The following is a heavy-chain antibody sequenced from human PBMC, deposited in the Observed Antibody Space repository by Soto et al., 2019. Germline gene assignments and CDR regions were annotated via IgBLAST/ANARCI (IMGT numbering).Heavy chain of an antibody. CDR2: IYPGDSDT. CDR1: GYSFTSYW. D-gene: IGHD3-22*01. Sequence: GESLKISCKGSGYSFTSYWIGWVRQMPGKGLKWMGIIYPGDSDTRYSPSFQGQVTISADKSISTAYLQWSSLKASDTAMYYCARRAYYYDSSGYYSGMAKNDAFDIWGQGTMVTVSS. CDR3: ARRAYYYDSSGYYSGMAKNDAFDI. V-gene: IGHV5-51*01. J-gene: IGHJ3*02.